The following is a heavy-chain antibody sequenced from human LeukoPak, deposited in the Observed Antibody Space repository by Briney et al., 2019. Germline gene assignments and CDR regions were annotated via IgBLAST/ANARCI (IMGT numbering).Heavy chain of an antibody. CDR1: GFTFSSYG. V-gene: IGHV3-30*18. CDR2: ISYDGSNK. J-gene: IGHJ4*02. D-gene: IGHD3-10*01. CDR3: AKDRRGTMVRGVIKYFDY. Sequence: PGGPLRLSCAASGFTFSSYGMHWVRQAPGKGLEWVAVISYDGSNKYYADSVKGRFTISRDNSKNTLYLQMNSLRAEDTAVYYCAKDRRGTMVRGVIKYFDYWGQGTLVTVSS.